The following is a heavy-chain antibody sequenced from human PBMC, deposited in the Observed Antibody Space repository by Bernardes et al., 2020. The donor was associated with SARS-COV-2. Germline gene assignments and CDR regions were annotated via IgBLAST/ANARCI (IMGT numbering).Heavy chain of an antibody. CDR3: QINYYYHMDV. V-gene: IGHV3-74*01. Sequence: GSLIRSCAASGFTFSNYWMHWVRQAPGKGLVWVSRINGDGSSTSYADSVKGRFTISRDNAKSTLYLQMNSLRVEDTAVYYCQINYYYHMDVWGQGTTVTVSS. J-gene: IGHJ6*02. CDR2: INGDGSST. CDR1: GFTFSNYW.